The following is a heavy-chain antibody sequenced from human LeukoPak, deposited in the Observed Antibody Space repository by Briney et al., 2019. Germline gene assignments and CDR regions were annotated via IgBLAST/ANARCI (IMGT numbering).Heavy chain of an antibody. J-gene: IGHJ4*02. CDR2: ISSSSSTI. V-gene: IGHV3-48*03. CDR3: ARYAFIGGFDY. CDR1: GFTFSSYE. Sequence: GGSLRLSCAASGFTFSSYEMNWVRQAPGKGLEWVSYISSSSSTIYYADSVKGRFTISRDNAKNSLYLQMNSLRAEDTAVYYCARYAFIGGFDYWGQGTLVIVSS. D-gene: IGHD3-16*01.